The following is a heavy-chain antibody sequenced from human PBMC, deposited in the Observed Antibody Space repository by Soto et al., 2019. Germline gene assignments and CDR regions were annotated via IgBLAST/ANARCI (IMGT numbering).Heavy chain of an antibody. CDR3: ATGEQWLESFKY. Sequence: QVQLQQWGAGLLKPSETLSLTCAVYGGSFSGYYWSWIRQPPGKGLEWIGEINHSGSTDYNPSLKSRVTISVDTSKNQFSLKLSSVTAADTAVYYGATGEQWLESFKYWGQGTLVTVSS. CDR1: GGSFSGYY. J-gene: IGHJ4*02. V-gene: IGHV4-34*01. D-gene: IGHD6-19*01. CDR2: INHSGST.